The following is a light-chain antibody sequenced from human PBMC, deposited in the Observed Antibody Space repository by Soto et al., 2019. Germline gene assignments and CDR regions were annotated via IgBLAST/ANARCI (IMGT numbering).Light chain of an antibody. CDR2: KAS. J-gene: IGKJ2*01. V-gene: IGKV1-5*03. CDR3: KQYSTSPYT. Sequence: DLQMTQSPATLAASVGDRVTITCRASQSISKWLAWYQQKPGKAPKLLIHKASTLQIGVPSRFSGRGSGPEFTPNIRSLQPGDFATYFCKQYSTSPYTFGQGTPVEI. CDR1: QSISKW.